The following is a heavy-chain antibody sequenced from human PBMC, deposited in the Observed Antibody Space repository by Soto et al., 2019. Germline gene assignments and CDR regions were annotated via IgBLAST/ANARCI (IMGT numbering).Heavy chain of an antibody. CDR2: INPSGGST. J-gene: IGHJ6*02. CDR3: ARYNLWFGDPEEDYYYGMDV. D-gene: IGHD3-10*01. V-gene: IGHV1-46*01. CDR1: GYTFTSYY. Sequence: QVQLVQSGAEVKKPGASVKVSCKASGYTFTSYYMHWVRQAPGQGLEWMGIINPSGGSTSDAKKFQGRVNITRDTATSTDYMELSSLSSEDTAVYYCARYNLWFGDPEEDYYYGMDVWGQGTTVTVSS.